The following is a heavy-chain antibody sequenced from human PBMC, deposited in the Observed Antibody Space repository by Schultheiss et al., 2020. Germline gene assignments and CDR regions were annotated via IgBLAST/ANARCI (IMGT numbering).Heavy chain of an antibody. D-gene: IGHD6-19*01. CDR3: ARGYSSGWHPGWFDP. V-gene: IGHV3-11*01. CDR2: ISSSGSTI. J-gene: IGHJ5*02. Sequence: GESLKISCAASGFTFSDYYMSWIRQAPGKGLEWVSYISSSGSTIYYADSVKGRFTISRDNAKNSLYLQMNSLRAEDTAVYYCARGYSSGWHPGWFDPWGQGTLVTVSS. CDR1: GFTFSDYY.